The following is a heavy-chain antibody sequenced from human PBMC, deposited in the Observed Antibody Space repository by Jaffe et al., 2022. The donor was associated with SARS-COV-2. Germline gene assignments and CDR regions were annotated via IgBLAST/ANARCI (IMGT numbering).Heavy chain of an antibody. CDR1: GFTFDDYA. V-gene: IGHV3-9*01. D-gene: IGHD6-19*01. CDR2: ISWNSGSI. J-gene: IGHJ6*02. CDR3: AKGSQYSSGHHSTYYGMDV. Sequence: EVQLVESGGGLVQPGRSLRLSCAASGFTFDDYAMHWVRQAPGKGLEWVSGISWNSGSIGYADSVKGRFTISRDNAKNSLYLQMNSLRAEDTALYYCAKGSQYSSGHHSTYYGMDVWGQGTTVTVSS.